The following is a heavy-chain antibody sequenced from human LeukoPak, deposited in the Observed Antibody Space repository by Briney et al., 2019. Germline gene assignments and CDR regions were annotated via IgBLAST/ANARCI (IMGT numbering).Heavy chain of an antibody. CDR3: ARGPAYGSGKFGPFDY. Sequence: GGSLRLSCAASGFTFSDYYMSWIRQAPGKGLEWVSYINSSGYIIYYADSVRGRFTISRDNAKNSLYLQMNSLRAEDTAVYYCARGPAYGSGKFGPFDYWGQGTLVTVSS. D-gene: IGHD3-10*01. CDR2: INSSGYII. CDR1: GFTFSDYY. V-gene: IGHV3-11*01. J-gene: IGHJ4*02.